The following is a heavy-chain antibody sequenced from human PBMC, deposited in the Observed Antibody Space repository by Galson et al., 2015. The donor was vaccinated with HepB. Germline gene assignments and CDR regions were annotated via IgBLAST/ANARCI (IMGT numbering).Heavy chain of an antibody. J-gene: IGHJ4*02. CDR3: AKPVGASYYFDY. CDR2: ISGSGGST. Sequence: SLRLSCAASGFTFSSYAMSWVRQAPGKGLEWVSAISGSGGSTYYADSVKGRFTISRDNSKNTLYLHMNSLRAEDTAVYYCAKPVGASYYFDYWGQGTLVTVSS. V-gene: IGHV3-23*01. D-gene: IGHD1-26*01. CDR1: GFTFSSYA.